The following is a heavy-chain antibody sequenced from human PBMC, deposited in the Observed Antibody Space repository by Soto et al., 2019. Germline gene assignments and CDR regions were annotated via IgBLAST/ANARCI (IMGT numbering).Heavy chain of an antibody. CDR2: ISSDVDNK. CDR1: GFTLSSYG. Sequence: PVGSLRLSCAASGFTLSSYGMHWVRQAPGRGLEWVTVISSDVDNKYYADSVKGRFTISRDNSKNTLYLQMNSLRAEDTAVYYCAFKFDNSGYNYYYYGMDVWGQGTTVTVSS. D-gene: IGHD3-22*01. V-gene: IGHV3-30*03. J-gene: IGHJ6*02. CDR3: AFKFDNSGYNYYYYGMDV.